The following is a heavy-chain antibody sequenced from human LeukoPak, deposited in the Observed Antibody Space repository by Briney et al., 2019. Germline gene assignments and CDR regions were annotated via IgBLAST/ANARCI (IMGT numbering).Heavy chain of an antibody. Sequence: SETLSLTCTVSGGSISSSSYYWGWIRQPPGKGLEWIGSIYYSGSTNYNPSLKSRVTMSVDTSKNQFSLKLSSVTAADTAVYYCARDSFYGSGSSDYWGQGTLVTVSS. V-gene: IGHV4-39*07. J-gene: IGHJ4*02. CDR1: GGSISSSSYY. D-gene: IGHD3-10*01. CDR2: IYYSGST. CDR3: ARDSFYGSGSSDY.